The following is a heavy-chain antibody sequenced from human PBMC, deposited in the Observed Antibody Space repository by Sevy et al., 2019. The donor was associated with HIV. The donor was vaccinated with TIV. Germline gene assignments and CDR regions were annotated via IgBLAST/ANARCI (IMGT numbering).Heavy chain of an antibody. CDR1: GFTFSSYG. CDR3: AKDLDY. CDR2: ISYDGSNK. V-gene: IGHV3-30*18. J-gene: IGHJ4*02. Sequence: GGSLRLSCAASGFTFSSYGMHWVRLAPGKGLEWVAVISYDGSNKDYADSVKGRFTISRDNSKNTLYLQMNSLRAEDTAVYYCAKDLDYWGQGTLVTVSS.